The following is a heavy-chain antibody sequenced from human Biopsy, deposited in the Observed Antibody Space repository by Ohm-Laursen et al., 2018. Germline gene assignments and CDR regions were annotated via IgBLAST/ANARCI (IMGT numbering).Heavy chain of an antibody. Sequence: SLRLSCAASGFTFSNAWMTWVRQAPGKGPEWVGHIKSKTDGGTTDYAAPVKGRLTISRDDSKNTLFLQMNNLRTEDTAVHYCTTVNSPLYYGSGDRGAVYWGQGTQVTVSS. CDR3: TTVNSPLYYGSGDRGAVY. J-gene: IGHJ4*02. CDR1: GFTFSNAW. CDR2: IKSKTDGGTT. V-gene: IGHV3-15*01. D-gene: IGHD3-10*01.